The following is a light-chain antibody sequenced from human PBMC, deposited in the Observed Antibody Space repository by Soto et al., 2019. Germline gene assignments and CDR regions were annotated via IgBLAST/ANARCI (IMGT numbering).Light chain of an antibody. V-gene: IGKV1-5*03. CDR1: QSVDSW. CDR3: QQYKSYPWT. Sequence: DIQMTQSPSTLSASVGNRVTLTCRASQSVDSWLAWYQQKPGKAPKLLIYSASSLERGVPSRFSGSGSGAEFTLTISSLQPDDFATYYCQQYKSYPWTFGQGTKVEIK. J-gene: IGKJ1*01. CDR2: SAS.